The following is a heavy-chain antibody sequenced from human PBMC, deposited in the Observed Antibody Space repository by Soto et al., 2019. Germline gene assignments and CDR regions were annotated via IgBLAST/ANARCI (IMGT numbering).Heavy chain of an antibody. J-gene: IGHJ4*02. CDR1: GGSISSYY. CDR3: ARDGNIAAAGMGFDY. V-gene: IGHV4-59*01. CDR2: IFYSGST. Sequence: QVQLQESGPGLVKPSETLSLTCTVSGGSISSYYWSWIRQPPGKGLEWIGNIFYSGSTNYNPSLKSRGIISVDTSKNQVALKLSSVTAADTAVYWCARDGNIAAAGMGFDYWGQGTLVTVSS. D-gene: IGHD6-13*01.